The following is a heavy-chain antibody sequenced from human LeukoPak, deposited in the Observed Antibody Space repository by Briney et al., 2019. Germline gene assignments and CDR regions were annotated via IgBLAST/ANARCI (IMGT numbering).Heavy chain of an antibody. Sequence: SVKVSCKASGYTFTSYGISWVRQAPGQGLEWMGGIIPIFGTANYAQKFQGRVTITADESTSTAYMELSSLRSEDTAVYYCARGIGSYGSYWFDPWGQGTLVTVSS. D-gene: IGHD1-26*01. CDR3: ARGIGSYGSYWFDP. J-gene: IGHJ5*02. CDR1: GYTFTSYG. CDR2: IIPIFGTA. V-gene: IGHV1-69*13.